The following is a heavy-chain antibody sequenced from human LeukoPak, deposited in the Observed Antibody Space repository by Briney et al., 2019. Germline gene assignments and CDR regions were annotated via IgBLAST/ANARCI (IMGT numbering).Heavy chain of an antibody. D-gene: IGHD3-10*01. J-gene: IGHJ6*02. CDR2: ISGDGITT. V-gene: IGHV3-43*02. CDR3: ARDTLPPFGDYYYGMDV. CDR1: GFIFYDYP. Sequence: GGSLRLSCAASGFIFYDYPMHWIRQAPGKGPEWLCLISGDGITTYCADSVKGRFTVSRDNSKNSLYLHMSSLTSEESALYYCARDTLPPFGDYYYGMDVWGQGTTVTVSS.